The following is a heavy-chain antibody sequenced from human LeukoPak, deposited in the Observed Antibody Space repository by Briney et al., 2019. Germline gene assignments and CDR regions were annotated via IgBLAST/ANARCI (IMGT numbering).Heavy chain of an antibody. CDR2: ISSSGSTI. J-gene: IGHJ4*02. D-gene: IGHD3-22*01. CDR3: ARDLSSGYPTDLYFDY. V-gene: IGHV3-48*04. CDR1: GFTFSSYS. Sequence: PGGSLRLSCAASGFTFSSYSMNWVRQAPGKGLEWVSYISSSGSTIYYADSVKGRFTISRDNAKNSLYLQMNSLRAEDTAVYYCARDLSSGYPTDLYFDYWGQGTLVTVSS.